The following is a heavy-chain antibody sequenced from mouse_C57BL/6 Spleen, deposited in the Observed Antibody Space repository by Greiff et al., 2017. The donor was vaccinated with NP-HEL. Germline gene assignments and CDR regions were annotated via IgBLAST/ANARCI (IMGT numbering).Heavy chain of an antibody. V-gene: IGHV1-64*01. CDR1: GYTFTSYW. J-gene: IGHJ4*01. D-gene: IGHD1-1*01. Sequence: QVQLQQPGAELVKPGASVKLSCKASGYTFTSYWMHWVKQRPGQGLEWIGKIHPNSGSTNYNEKFKGKATLTVDKSSSTAYMQLSSLTSEDSAVYCCASKGGSSYVAMDDWGQGTSVTVSS. CDR2: IHPNSGST. CDR3: ASKGGSSYVAMDD.